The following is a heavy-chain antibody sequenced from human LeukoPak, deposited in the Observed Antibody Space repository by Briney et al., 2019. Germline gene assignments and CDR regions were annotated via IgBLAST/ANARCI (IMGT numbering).Heavy chain of an antibody. Sequence: PSQTLSLTCTVSGGSISSGDYYWSWIRQPPGKGLEWIGYIYYSGSTYYNPSLKSRVTISVDTSKNQFSLKLSSVTAADTAVYYCARVGRAYDILTGYYHNWFDPWGQGTLVTVSS. CDR1: GGSISSGDYY. CDR3: ARVGRAYDILTGYYHNWFDP. D-gene: IGHD3-9*01. J-gene: IGHJ5*02. CDR2: IYYSGST. V-gene: IGHV4-30-4*01.